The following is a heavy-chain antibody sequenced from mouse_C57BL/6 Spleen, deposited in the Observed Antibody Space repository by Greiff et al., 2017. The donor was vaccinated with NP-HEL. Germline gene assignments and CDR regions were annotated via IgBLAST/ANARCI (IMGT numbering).Heavy chain of an antibody. Sequence: QVQLQQPGAELVRPGSSVKLSCKASGYTFTSYWMHWVKQRPIQGLEWIGNIDPSDSETHYNQKFKDKATLTVDKSSSTAYMQLSSLTSEDSAVYYCAREDGSSYKFAYWGQGTLVTVSA. CDR2: IDPSDSET. CDR3: AREDGSSYKFAY. CDR1: GYTFTSYW. J-gene: IGHJ3*01. V-gene: IGHV1-52*01. D-gene: IGHD1-1*01.